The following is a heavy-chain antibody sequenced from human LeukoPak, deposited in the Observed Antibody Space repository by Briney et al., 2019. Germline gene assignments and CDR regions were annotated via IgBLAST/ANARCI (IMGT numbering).Heavy chain of an antibody. J-gene: IGHJ4*02. Sequence: SETLSLTCAVYGGSFSGYYWSWIRQPPGKGLEWIGEINHSGSTNYNPSLKSRVTISVDTSKNQFSLKLSSVTAADTAVYYCAIHRGLLLNYWGQGTLVTLSS. V-gene: IGHV4-34*01. D-gene: IGHD1-26*01. CDR3: AIHRGLLLNY. CDR1: GGSFSGYY. CDR2: INHSGST.